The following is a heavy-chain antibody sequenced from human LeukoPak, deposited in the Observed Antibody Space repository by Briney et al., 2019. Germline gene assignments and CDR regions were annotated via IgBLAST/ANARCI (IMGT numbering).Heavy chain of an antibody. D-gene: IGHD3-10*01. CDR2: ILAILSIA. V-gene: IGHV1-69*04. Sequence: SVTLSFTASGGTFSSYTISCVRHSLGQGLAWRGRILAILSIANYAQKFQGRVTITTHKSTSTAYRELSSLRSEDTSVYYCARDSYYYGSGSTPNRFVPWGQGTLVTVSS. CDR1: GGTFSSYT. J-gene: IGHJ5*02. CDR3: ARDSYYYGSGSTPNRFVP.